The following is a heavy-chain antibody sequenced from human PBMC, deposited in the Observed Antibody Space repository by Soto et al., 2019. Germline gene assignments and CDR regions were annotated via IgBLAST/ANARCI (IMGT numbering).Heavy chain of an antibody. V-gene: IGHV3-72*01. Sequence: GGSLRLSCAASGFIFSDHYMEWVRQAPGKGLEWVGRIRNKAKSYTIAYAASVEGRFTISRDDSKNSLYLQMNSLKTEDTAVYYCARVPSYGGYYSPVYFCGQRTLVPVSA. CDR2: IRNKAKSYTI. D-gene: IGHD4-4*01. J-gene: IGHJ4*01. CDR3: ARVPSYGGYYSPVYF. CDR1: GFIFSDHY.